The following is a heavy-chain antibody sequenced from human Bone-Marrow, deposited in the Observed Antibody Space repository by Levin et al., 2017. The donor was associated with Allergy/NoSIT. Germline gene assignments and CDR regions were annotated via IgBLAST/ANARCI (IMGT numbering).Heavy chain of an antibody. CDR1: GFNIGDYA. J-gene: IGHJ4*02. CDR3: AKDMSGDSSNFDY. V-gene: IGHV3-9*01. CDR2: ITWNRGNK. Sequence: GGSLRLSCAASGFNIGDYAMHWVRQAPGKGLEWVSGITWNRGNKDYADSVKGRFTISRDNAKNSLYLQMNSLRIEDTAFYYCAKDMSGDSSNFDYWGQGTLVTVSS. D-gene: IGHD7-27*01.